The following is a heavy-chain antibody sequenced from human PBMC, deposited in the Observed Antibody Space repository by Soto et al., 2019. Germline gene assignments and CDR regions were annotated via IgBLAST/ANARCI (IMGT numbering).Heavy chain of an antibody. CDR3: ASGVSRDYFDY. J-gene: IGHJ4*02. V-gene: IGHV4-59*01. CDR1: GGSLSSYY. CDR2: IYYSGST. D-gene: IGHD3-10*01. Sequence: SETQSLTSTVSGGSLSSYYWSWIRQPPGKGLEWIGYIYYSGSTNYNPSLKSRVTISVDTSKNQFSLKLSSVIAADTAVYYCASGVSRDYFDYWGQGTLVTVSS.